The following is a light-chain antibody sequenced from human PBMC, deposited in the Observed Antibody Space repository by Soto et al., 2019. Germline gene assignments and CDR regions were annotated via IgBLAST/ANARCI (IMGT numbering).Light chain of an antibody. Sequence: QSALTQPASVSGSPGQSITISCTGTSSDVGGYNYVSWYQHHPGKAPKLIIYDVSNRPSGVSFRFSGSKSDNTASLTISGLQPEDEADYHCSSYTTSNTRQIVFGTGTKLTVL. CDR2: DVS. CDR3: SSYTTSNTRQIV. CDR1: SSDVGGYNY. V-gene: IGLV2-14*03. J-gene: IGLJ1*01.